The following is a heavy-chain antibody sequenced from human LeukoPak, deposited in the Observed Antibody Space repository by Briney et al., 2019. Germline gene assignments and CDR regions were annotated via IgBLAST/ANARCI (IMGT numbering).Heavy chain of an antibody. CDR2: INPSGGST. D-gene: IGHD4-17*01. CDR1: GYTFTSYY. Sequence: ASVKVSCKASGYTFTSYYMHWVRQAPGQGLEWMGIINPSGGSTSYAQKFQGRVTMTRDTSISTAYMELSRLRSDDTAVYYCAKAGDYDRYYYYGMDVWGQGTTVTVSS. J-gene: IGHJ6*02. V-gene: IGHV1-46*01. CDR3: AKAGDYDRYYYYGMDV.